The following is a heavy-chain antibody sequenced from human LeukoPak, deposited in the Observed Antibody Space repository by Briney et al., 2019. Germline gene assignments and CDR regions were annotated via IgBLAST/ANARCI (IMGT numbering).Heavy chain of an antibody. CDR2: FYPEDGET. CDR1: GYTLTELF. Sequence: GSLRVSCKVSGYTLTELFMHWVRQAPGKGREWMGGFYPEDGETIYAQKFQGRVTMTEDTSTDTAYMELSSLRSEDTAVYYCATSVVSGAFDIWGQGTMVTVS. CDR3: ATSVVSGAFDI. D-gene: IGHD4-23*01. V-gene: IGHV1-24*01. J-gene: IGHJ3*02.